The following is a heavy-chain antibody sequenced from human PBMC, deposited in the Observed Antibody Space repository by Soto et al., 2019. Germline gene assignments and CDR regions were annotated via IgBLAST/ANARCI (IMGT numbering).Heavy chain of an antibody. Sequence: ASETLSLTCTVSGGSISSSSYYWGWIRQPPGKGLEWIGSIYYSGSTYYNPSLKSRVTISVDTSKNQFSLKLSSVTAADTAVYYCARRHYYDSSGFEGGGMDVWGQGTTVTAP. CDR2: IYYSGST. V-gene: IGHV4-39*01. J-gene: IGHJ6*02. CDR3: ARRHYYDSSGFEGGGMDV. CDR1: GGSISSSSYY. D-gene: IGHD3-22*01.